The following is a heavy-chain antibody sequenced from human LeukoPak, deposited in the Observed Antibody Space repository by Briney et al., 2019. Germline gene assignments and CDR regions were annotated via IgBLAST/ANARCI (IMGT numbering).Heavy chain of an antibody. CDR1: GGSISSSSYY. CDR3: ARGTHSSSYLDY. Sequence: NPPETPSLTCTVSGGSISSSSYYWGWIRQPPGKGLEWIGSIYYSGSTHYNPSLKSRVTISVDTPKNQFSLKLSSVTAADTAVYYCARGTHSSSYLDYWGQARLVSVSS. D-gene: IGHD6-13*01. J-gene: IGHJ4*02. V-gene: IGHV4-39*01. CDR2: IYYSGST.